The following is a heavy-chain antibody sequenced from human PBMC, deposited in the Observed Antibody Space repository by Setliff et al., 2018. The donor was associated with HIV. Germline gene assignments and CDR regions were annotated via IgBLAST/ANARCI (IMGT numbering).Heavy chain of an antibody. D-gene: IGHD5-18*01. CDR1: GYTFTSYG. V-gene: IGHV1-18*01. J-gene: IGHJ6*03. Sequence: ASVKVSCKASGYTFTSYGISWVRQAPGQGLEWMGWITPFNGNTNYAQKLQGRATRTTDTSTGTAYMELRSLRSDDTAVYYCARRGDSYGLDPIYYYYYYMDVWGKGTTVTVSS. CDR3: ARRGDSYGLDPIYYYYYYMDV. CDR2: ITPFNGNT.